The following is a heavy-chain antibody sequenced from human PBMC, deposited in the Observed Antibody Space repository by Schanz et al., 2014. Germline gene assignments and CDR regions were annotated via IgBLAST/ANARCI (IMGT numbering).Heavy chain of an antibody. Sequence: LVESGGGVVQPGRSLRLSCAASGFTFSSYGMHWVRQVPGKGLEWVAVVCYDGSKKYYADSVKGRFTTSRDNSKNTMFLQMNSLRAEDTALYYCAKVMVRGVMNDAFDIWGQGTMVTVSS. CDR1: GFTFSSYG. D-gene: IGHD3-10*01. J-gene: IGHJ3*02. V-gene: IGHV3-33*03. CDR2: VCYDGSKK. CDR3: AKVMVRGVMNDAFDI.